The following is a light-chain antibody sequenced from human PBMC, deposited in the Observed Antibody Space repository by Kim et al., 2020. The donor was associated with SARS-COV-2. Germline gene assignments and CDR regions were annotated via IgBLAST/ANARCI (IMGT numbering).Light chain of an antibody. CDR2: VTS. CDR3: QQYDWPPYT. Sequence: EIVLTQSPGTLSLSPGERATLSCRASQSVASNHLAWFQQKPGQTPRLLIYVTSSRATGIADRFSAGGSGTDFTLTISRLEPEDFAIYYCQQYDWPPYTLGQGTKLEI. V-gene: IGKV3-20*01. J-gene: IGKJ2*01. CDR1: QSVASNH.